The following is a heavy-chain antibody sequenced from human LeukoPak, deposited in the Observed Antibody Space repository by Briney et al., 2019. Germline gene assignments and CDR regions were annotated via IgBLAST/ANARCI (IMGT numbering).Heavy chain of an antibody. CDR1: GFRFGGFW. CDR3: TRGVRAAYDI. J-gene: IGHJ3*02. D-gene: IGHD6-13*01. CDR2: INKDGSEK. Sequence: GGSLRLSCEASGFRFGGFWMNWVRQAPGKGPERVANINKDGSEKLYVDSVKGRFTISRDTAKNSLYLQMNSLRVEDTAVYYCTRGVRAAYDIWGSGTMVTVS. V-gene: IGHV3-7*01.